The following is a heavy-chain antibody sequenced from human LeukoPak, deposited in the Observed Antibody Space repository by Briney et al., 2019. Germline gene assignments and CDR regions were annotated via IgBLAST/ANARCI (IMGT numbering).Heavy chain of an antibody. D-gene: IGHD3-22*01. CDR3: ARDRTNYYDSSGYWDY. J-gene: IGHJ4*02. Sequence: GGSLRLSCAASGFTFSSYSMNWVRQAPGKGLEWVSSISSSSSYIYYADSVKGRFTISRDNAKNSLYLQMNSLRAEDTAVYYCARDRTNYYDSSGYWDYRGQGTLVTVSS. CDR2: ISSSSSYI. CDR1: GFTFSSYS. V-gene: IGHV3-21*01.